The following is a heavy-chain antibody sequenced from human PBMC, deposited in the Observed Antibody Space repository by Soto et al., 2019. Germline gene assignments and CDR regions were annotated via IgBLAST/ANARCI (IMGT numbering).Heavy chain of an antibody. CDR2: IYYSGST. Sequence: SETLSLTCSVSGGSISSSGYYWGWIRQPPGKGLEWIGSIYYSGSTYYNPSLKSRVTISVDTSKNQFSLKLSSVTAADTAVYYCARRVGSSWYMAIRHYGMDVWGQGTTVTVSS. D-gene: IGHD6-13*01. V-gene: IGHV4-39*01. CDR3: ARRVGSSWYMAIRHYGMDV. J-gene: IGHJ6*02. CDR1: GGSISSSGYY.